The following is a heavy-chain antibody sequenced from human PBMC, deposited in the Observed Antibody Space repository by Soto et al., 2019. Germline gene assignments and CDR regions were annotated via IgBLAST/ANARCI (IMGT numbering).Heavy chain of an antibody. Sequence: SETLSLTCSVSGYSVTSSDYYWAWIRQPPGKGLEWIESMFYSGLTYYNPSLKSRVTLSVDTSKNQFSVRLNSVTAADTAVYYCAPLSVSLSGPYGIHVWGQGTTVTVS. J-gene: IGHJ6*02. D-gene: IGHD2-15*01. CDR1: GYSVTSSDYY. CDR2: MFYSGLT. CDR3: APLSVSLSGPYGIHV. V-gene: IGHV4-39*01.